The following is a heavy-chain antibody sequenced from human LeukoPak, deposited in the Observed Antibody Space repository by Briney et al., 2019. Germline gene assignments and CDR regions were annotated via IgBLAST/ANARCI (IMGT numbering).Heavy chain of an antibody. J-gene: IGHJ4*02. Sequence: GGSLTLSCVASGLRFSRYAMSWVRQAPGKGLEWVSTISGSGSSTYYADSVKGRFTISRDSSKNTLYLQMNSLRAEDMAVYYCAKDDHGGSGWRDYFDYWGQGTLITVSS. V-gene: IGHV3-23*01. CDR2: ISGSGSST. D-gene: IGHD6-19*01. CDR3: AKDDHGGSGWRDYFDY. CDR1: GLRFSRYA.